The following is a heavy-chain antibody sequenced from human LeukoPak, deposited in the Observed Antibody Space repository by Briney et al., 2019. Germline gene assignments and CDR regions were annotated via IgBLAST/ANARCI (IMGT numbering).Heavy chain of an antibody. J-gene: IGHJ4*02. D-gene: IGHD3-3*01. CDR3: ARGYQGFWSGYYYYFDY. V-gene: IGHV4-59*08. CDR1: GGSINSYY. Sequence: SETLSLTCTVSGGSINSYYWSWIRQPPGKGLEWIGYIYYSGSTNYNPSLKSRVTISVDMSKNQFSLKLSSVTAADTAVYYCARGYQGFWSGYYYYFDYWGQGTLVTVSS. CDR2: IYYSGST.